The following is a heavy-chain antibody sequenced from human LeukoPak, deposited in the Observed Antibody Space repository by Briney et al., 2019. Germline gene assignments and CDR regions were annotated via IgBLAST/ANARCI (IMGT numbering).Heavy chain of an antibody. CDR3: AKDRTPVVVINLDY. J-gene: IGHJ4*02. D-gene: IGHD3-22*01. CDR1: GVTVSDNY. Sequence: GGSLRLSCAASGVTVSDNYMSWVRQAPGKGLEWVSLIYSGGSTYYADSVKGRFTISRDNSKNTLYLQMNSLRAEDTAVYYCAKDRTPVVVINLDYWGQGTLVTVSS. CDR2: IYSGGST. V-gene: IGHV3-53*01.